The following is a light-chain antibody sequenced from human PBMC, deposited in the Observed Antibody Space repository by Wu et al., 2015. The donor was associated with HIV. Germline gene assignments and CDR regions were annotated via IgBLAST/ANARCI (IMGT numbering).Light chain of an antibody. CDR2: AAS. Sequence: EVVMTQSPATLSVSPGERATLSCRASQSVSTNLAWYQQRPGQAPRLLIFAASTRATGIPDRFSGSGSATEFTLTISSLQSEDFAAYYCQQYNNWPPLTFGGGPRWRSN. V-gene: IGKV3-15*01. CDR1: QSVSTN. CDR3: QQYNNWPPLT. J-gene: IGKJ4*01.